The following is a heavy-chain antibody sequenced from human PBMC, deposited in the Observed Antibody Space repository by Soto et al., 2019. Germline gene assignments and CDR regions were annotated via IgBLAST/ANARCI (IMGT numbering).Heavy chain of an antibody. V-gene: IGHV3-43*01. CDR3: AKGRFESTLGYYYGMDV. Sequence: GGSLRLSCAASGFTFDDYTMHWVRQAPGKGLEWVSLISWDGGSTYYADSVKGRFTISRDNSKNSLYLQMNSLRTEDTALYYCAKGRFESTLGYYYGMDVWGQGTTVTVSS. J-gene: IGHJ6*02. D-gene: IGHD3-16*01. CDR1: GFTFDDYT. CDR2: ISWDGGST.